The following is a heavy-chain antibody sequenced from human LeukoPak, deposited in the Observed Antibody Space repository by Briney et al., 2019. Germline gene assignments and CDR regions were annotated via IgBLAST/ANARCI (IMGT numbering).Heavy chain of an antibody. CDR1: GYTFTGYY. CDR2: INPNSGGT. D-gene: IGHD3-10*01. V-gene: IGHV1-2*02. Sequence: GASVKVSCKASGYTFTGYYMHWVRQAPGQGLEWMGWINPNSGGTNYAQKFQGRVTMTRDTSISTAYMELSRLRSDDTAVYYCARTQVGFGELLSYMDVWGKGTTVTISS. CDR3: ARTQVGFGELLSYMDV. J-gene: IGHJ6*03.